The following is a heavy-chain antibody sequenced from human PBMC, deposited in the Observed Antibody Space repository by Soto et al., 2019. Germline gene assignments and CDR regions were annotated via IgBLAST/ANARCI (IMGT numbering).Heavy chain of an antibody. V-gene: IGHV3-74*01. CDR1: GFTFSGSW. CDR2: INGDGSGT. Sequence: EVQLVESGGGLVQPGGSLRLSCAASGFTFSGSWMHWVRQAPGKGLVWVSRINGDGSGTSYADFVKGRFTISRDDAKSTLFLQMSGLRAEDTAVYYCARGIFGSGTANDYWGQGTLVTVSS. D-gene: IGHD3-10*01. CDR3: ARGIFGSGTANDY. J-gene: IGHJ4*02.